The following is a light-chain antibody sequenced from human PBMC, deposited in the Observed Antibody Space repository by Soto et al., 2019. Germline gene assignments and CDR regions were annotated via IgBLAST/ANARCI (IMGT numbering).Light chain of an antibody. CDR1: TSNIGTNI. V-gene: IGLV1-44*01. CDR3: SVWDESLNGWRV. J-gene: IGLJ1*01. CDR2: ANN. Sequence: QSVVTQPPSASGTPGQRVTISCYGSTSNIGTNIVSWYQQFPGTAPKLLIYANNQRPSGVPDRFSGSKSGTSASLAISGLQSEDEADYFCSVWDESLNGWRVFGTGTKVTVL.